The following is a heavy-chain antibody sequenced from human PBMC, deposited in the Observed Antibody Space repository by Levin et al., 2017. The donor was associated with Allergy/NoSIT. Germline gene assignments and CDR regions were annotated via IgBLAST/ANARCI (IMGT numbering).Heavy chain of an antibody. D-gene: IGHD3-16*01. J-gene: IGHJ3*02. Sequence: GGSLRLSCAASGFTFSSYGMHWVRQAPGKGLEWVAVIWYDGSNKYYADSVKGRFTISRDNSKNTLYLQMNSLRAEDTAVYYCARTMSGSYGNDAFDIWGQGTMVTVSS. CDR1: GFTFSSYG. V-gene: IGHV3-33*01. CDR2: IWYDGSNK. CDR3: ARTMSGSYGNDAFDI.